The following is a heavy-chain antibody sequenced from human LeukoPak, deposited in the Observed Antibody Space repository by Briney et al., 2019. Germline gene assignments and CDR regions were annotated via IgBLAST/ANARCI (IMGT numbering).Heavy chain of an antibody. J-gene: IGHJ4*02. D-gene: IGHD4-23*01. CDR2: IYYSGST. Sequence: PSETLSLTCTVSGGSISSYYWSWIRQPPGKELEWIGYIYYSGSTNYNPSLKSRVTISVDTSKNQFSLKLSSVTAADTAVYYCARGRVYGGADYWGQGTLVTVSS. CDR3: ARGRVYGGADY. CDR1: GGSISSYY. V-gene: IGHV4-59*01.